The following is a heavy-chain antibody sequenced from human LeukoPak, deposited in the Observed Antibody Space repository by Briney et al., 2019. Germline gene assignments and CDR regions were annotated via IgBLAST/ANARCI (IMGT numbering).Heavy chain of an antibody. CDR2: INRSGST. Sequence: KSSETLSLTCAVYGGSFSGYYWSWIRQPPGKGLEWIGEINRSGSTNYNPSLKSRVTISVDTSENQFSLRLSSVTAADTAVYYCARDNSYGSGTFYYYYAMDVWGQGTTVTVSS. CDR1: GGSFSGYY. CDR3: ARDNSYGSGTFYYYYAMDV. D-gene: IGHD3-10*01. V-gene: IGHV4-34*01. J-gene: IGHJ6*02.